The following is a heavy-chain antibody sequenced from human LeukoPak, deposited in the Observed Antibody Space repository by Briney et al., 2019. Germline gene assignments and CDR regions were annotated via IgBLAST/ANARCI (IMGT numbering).Heavy chain of an antibody. CDR2: ITGSSDKT. CDR1: GFTLSSYA. CDR3: AKDLSNSWQIYL. V-gene: IGHV3-23*01. D-gene: IGHD6-13*01. J-gene: IGHJ5*02. Sequence: GGSLRLSCAASGFTLSSYAMNWVRPAPGKGLEWVSGITGSSDKTFYADSVKGRFTISRDSSKNTMYLQMNSLRDEDSAVYYCAKDLSNSWQIYLWGQGTLVTVSS.